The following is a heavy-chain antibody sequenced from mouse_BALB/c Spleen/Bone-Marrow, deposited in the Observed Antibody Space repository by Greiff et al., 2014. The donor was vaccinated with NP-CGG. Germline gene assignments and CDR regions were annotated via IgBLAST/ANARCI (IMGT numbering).Heavy chain of an antibody. CDR3: ASPYGNYDAMDY. CDR2: IYPGDGDT. CDR1: GYTFTSYW. V-gene: IGHV1-87*01. Sequence: VKLQESGAELARPGASVKLSCKASGYTFTSYWMQWVKQRPGQGLEWIGAIYPGDGDTRYNQKFRGKATLTADKSSNTAYMQLSSLTSEDSAVYCCASPYGNYDAMDYWGQGTSVTVSS. J-gene: IGHJ4*01. D-gene: IGHD2-1*01.